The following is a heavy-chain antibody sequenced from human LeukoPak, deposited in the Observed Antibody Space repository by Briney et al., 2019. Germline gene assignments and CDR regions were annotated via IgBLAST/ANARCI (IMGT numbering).Heavy chain of an antibody. D-gene: IGHD1-26*01. V-gene: IGHV1-18*01. CDR2: ISAYNGNT. Sequence: GASVKVSCKASGYTFTSSGISWVRQAPGQGLEWMGWISAYNGNTNYAQKFQGRVTMTRDTSISTAYMELGRLRSDDTAVYYCARGSGSYPSYYYWGQGTLVTVSS. CDR1: GYTFTSSG. CDR3: ARGSGSYPSYYY. J-gene: IGHJ4*02.